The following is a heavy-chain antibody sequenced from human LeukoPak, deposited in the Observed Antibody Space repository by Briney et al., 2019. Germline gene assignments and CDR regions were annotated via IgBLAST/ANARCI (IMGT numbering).Heavy chain of an antibody. Sequence: PSETLSLTCTVSSGSISSYYWSWIRQPPGKGLEWIGYVYYSGSANYNPSLKSRVTISVDTSKNQFSLKLSSVTAADTAVYYCARRHLRGVVNYWGQGTLVTVFS. V-gene: IGHV4-59*08. CDR3: ARRHLRGVVNY. J-gene: IGHJ4*02. D-gene: IGHD2-15*01. CDR2: VYYSGSA. CDR1: SGSISSYY.